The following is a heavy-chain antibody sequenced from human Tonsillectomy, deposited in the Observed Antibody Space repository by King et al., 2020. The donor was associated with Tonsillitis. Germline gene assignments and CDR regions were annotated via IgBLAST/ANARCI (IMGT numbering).Heavy chain of an antibody. CDR2: IYPGDSHV. CDR1: GYTFYRYW. D-gene: IGHD3-3*01. J-gene: IGHJ5*02. V-gene: IGHV5-51*03. Sequence: VQLVQSGAEVKKPGESLKISCEGSGYTFYRYWIGWVRQLPGKGLEWMGMIYPGDSHVRYSPSFQGQVTISADKSISTAYLQWGSLKASDTAMYYCARGNDFSDPWGQGTLVIVSS. CDR3: ARGNDFSDP.